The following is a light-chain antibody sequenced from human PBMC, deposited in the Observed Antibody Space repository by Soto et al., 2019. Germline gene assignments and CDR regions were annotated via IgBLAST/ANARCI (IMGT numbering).Light chain of an antibody. J-gene: IGKJ5*01. CDR3: QKYNSAPPHT. V-gene: IGKV1-27*01. CDR2: AAS. Sequence: DIQMTQSPSSLSASVGDRVTITCRASQGISNYLAWYQQKPGKVPKLLIYAASTLQSGVPSRFSGSGSGTEFTLTISSLQPEDVATYYCQKYNSAPPHTFGQGTRLEIK. CDR1: QGISNY.